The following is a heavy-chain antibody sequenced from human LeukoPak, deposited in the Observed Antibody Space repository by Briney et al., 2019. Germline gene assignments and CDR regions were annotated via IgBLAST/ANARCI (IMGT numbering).Heavy chain of an antibody. CDR3: ARLSCGGDPCFGY. J-gene: IGHJ4*02. Sequence: GGSLRLSCAASGFTFSSYWMSWVRQAPGKGLEWVANIKQDGSEKYYVDSVKGRFTISRDNAKNSVYLQMNSLRVEDTAVYYCARLSCGGDPCFGYWGQGTLVTVSS. CDR2: IKQDGSEK. D-gene: IGHD2-21*02. V-gene: IGHV3-7*04. CDR1: GFTFSSYW.